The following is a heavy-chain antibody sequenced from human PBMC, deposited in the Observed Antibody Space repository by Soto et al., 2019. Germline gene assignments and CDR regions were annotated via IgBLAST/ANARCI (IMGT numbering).Heavy chain of an antibody. J-gene: IGHJ6*03. CDR1: GFTFSSYA. Sequence: GSLRLSCAASGFTFSSYAMSWVRQAPGKGLEWVSAISASGGSTYYADSVKGRFTISRDNSKNTLYLQMNSLRAEDTAVYYCAKTARYGSGAISPGYYYYTDVWGKGTTVTVSS. V-gene: IGHV3-23*01. D-gene: IGHD3-10*01. CDR2: ISASGGST. CDR3: AKTARYGSGAISPGYYYYTDV.